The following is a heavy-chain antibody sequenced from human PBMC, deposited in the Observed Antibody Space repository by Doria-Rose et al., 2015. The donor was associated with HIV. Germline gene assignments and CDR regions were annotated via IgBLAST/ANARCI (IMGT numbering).Heavy chain of an antibody. CDR1: GGSISHYY. Sequence: QVQLQESGPGLVKPSETLSLTCSVSGGSISHYYWSWIRKPPGKGLEYIGDIFYTGSTNYSPSLKSRVSISIDMSKNKFSLRLSSVTAADTAVYYCARVLSGTYDYWGQGTLVTVSS. CDR3: ARVLSGTYDY. V-gene: IGHV4-59*01. CDR2: IFYTGST. D-gene: IGHD1-26*01. J-gene: IGHJ4*02.